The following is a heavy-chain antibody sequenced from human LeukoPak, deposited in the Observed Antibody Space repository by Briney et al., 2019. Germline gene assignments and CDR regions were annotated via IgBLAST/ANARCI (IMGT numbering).Heavy chain of an antibody. D-gene: IGHD6-13*01. CDR1: GYTFTSYA. V-gene: IGHV1-3*01. CDR3: ARSAAAGTLAEYFQH. Sequence: GASVKVSCKASGYTFTSYAMHWVRQAPGQRLEWMGWINAGNGNTKYSQKFQGRVTITRDTSASTAYMELSSLRSEDTAAYYCARSAAAGTLAEYFQHWGQGTLVTVSS. CDR2: INAGNGNT. J-gene: IGHJ1*01.